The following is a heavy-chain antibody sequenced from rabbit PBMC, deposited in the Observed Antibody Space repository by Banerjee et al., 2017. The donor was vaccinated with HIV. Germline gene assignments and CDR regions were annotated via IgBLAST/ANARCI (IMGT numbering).Heavy chain of an antibody. D-gene: IGHD2-1*01. CDR3: ARAGDDGDGYNL. V-gene: IGHV1S45*01. CDR2: IYAGSSGAT. CDR1: GIDFSSYG. Sequence: QEQLVESGGGLVTLGGSLKLSCKASGIDFSSYGITWVRQAPGKGLEWIACIYAGSSGATAYANWAKGRFTISKTSSTTVTLQMISLTGADTATYFCARAGDDGDGYNLWGPGTLVTVS. J-gene: IGHJ4*01.